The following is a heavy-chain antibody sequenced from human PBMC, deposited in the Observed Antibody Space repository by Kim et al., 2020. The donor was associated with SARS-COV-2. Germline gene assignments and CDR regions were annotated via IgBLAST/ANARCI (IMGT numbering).Heavy chain of an antibody. V-gene: IGHV3-30*04. CDR2: ISYDGSNK. Sequence: GGSLRLSCAASGFTFSSYAMHWVRQAPGKGLEWVAVISYDGSNKYYADSVKGRFTISRDNSKNTLYLQMNSLRAEDTAVYYCARDFRLEVRGVTFPLDY. CDR3: ARDFRLEVRGVTFPLDY. J-gene: IGHJ4*01. D-gene: IGHD3-10*01. CDR1: GFTFSSYA.